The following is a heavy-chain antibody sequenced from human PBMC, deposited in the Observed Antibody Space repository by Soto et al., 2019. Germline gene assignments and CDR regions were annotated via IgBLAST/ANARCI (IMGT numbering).Heavy chain of an antibody. Sequence: LSLTCTVSGDSIDNYYWSWIRQSPGKGLEWIGYIYYSGSTTYNPSLKGRVTISVDRAKNQFSLRLRSVTAADTAVYYCARSGRFLELLFYLDSWGQGALVTVSS. CDR3: ARSGRFLELLFYLDS. CDR2: IYYSGST. D-gene: IGHD3-3*01. CDR1: GDSIDNYY. J-gene: IGHJ4*02. V-gene: IGHV4-59*01.